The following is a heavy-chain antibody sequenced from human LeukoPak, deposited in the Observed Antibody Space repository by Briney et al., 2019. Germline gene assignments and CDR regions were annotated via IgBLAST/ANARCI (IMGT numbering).Heavy chain of an antibody. D-gene: IGHD4-23*01. CDR2: IYYSGST. CDR1: GGSISSSSYY. J-gene: IGHJ6*03. CDR3: TRWFRYYYYMDV. V-gene: IGHV4-39*07. Sequence: KPSETLSLTCTVSGGSISSSSYYWGWIRQPPGKGLEWIGSIYYSGSTYYNPSLKSRVTISVDTSKNQFSLKLSSVTAADTAVYYCTRWFRYYYYMDVWGKGTTVTVSS.